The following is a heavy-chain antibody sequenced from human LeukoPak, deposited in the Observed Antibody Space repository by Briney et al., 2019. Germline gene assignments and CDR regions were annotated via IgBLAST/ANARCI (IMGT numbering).Heavy chain of an antibody. Sequence: PSETLSLTCTVSGGSISSYYWSWIRQPAGKGLEWIGRIYTSGNTNYNPSLKSRVTMSVDTSKNQFSLKLTSVTAADTAVCYCARGANSGYLFDYWGQGTLVTVSS. CDR1: GGSISSYY. CDR3: ARGANSGYLFDY. CDR2: IYTSGNT. V-gene: IGHV4-4*07. J-gene: IGHJ4*02. D-gene: IGHD3-22*01.